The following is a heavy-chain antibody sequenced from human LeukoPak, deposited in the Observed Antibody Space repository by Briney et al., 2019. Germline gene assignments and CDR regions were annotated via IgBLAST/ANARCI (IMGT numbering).Heavy chain of an antibody. CDR1: GFTFSSYS. CDR3: AGALPRIVLTDAIDI. J-gene: IGHJ3*02. CDR2: ISSSSSYI. D-gene: IGHD1-26*01. Sequence: KSGGSLRLSCAASGFTFSSYSMNWVRQAPGKGLEWVSSISSSSSYIYHADSVKGRFTISRDNAKNSLYLQVNSLRVEDTAVYYCAGALPRIVLTDAIDIWGQGTLVTVSS. V-gene: IGHV3-21*01.